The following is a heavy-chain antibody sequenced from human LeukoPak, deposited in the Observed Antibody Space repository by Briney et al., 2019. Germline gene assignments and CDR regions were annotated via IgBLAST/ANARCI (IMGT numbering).Heavy chain of an antibody. J-gene: IGHJ5*02. CDR3: ATAQCSTSCRNWFDP. CDR1: GYTLTELS. V-gene: IGHV1-24*01. Sequence: ASVKVSCKVSGYTLTELSMHWVRQAPGKGLEWMGGFDPEDGETIYAQKFQGRVTMTEDTSTDTAYMELSSLRSEDTAVCYCATAQCSTSCRNWFDPWGQGTLVTVSS. CDR2: FDPEDGET. D-gene: IGHD2-2*01.